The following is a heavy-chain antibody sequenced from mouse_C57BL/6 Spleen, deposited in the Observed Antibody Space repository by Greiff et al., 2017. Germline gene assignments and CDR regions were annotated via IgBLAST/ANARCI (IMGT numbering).Heavy chain of an antibody. J-gene: IGHJ2*01. V-gene: IGHV1-50*01. CDR1: GYTFTSYW. CDR3: ARSYYYGSSSPAY. Sequence: VQLQQPGAELVKPGASVKLSCKASGYTFTSYWMQWVKQRPGQGLEWIGEIDPSDSYTNYTQKFKGTATLTVDTSSSTAYMQLSSLTSEDSAVYYCARSYYYGSSSPAYWGQGTTLTVSS. CDR2: IDPSDSYT. D-gene: IGHD1-1*01.